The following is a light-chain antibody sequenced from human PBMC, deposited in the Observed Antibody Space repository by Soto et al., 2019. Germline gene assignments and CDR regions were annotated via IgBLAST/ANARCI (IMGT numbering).Light chain of an antibody. CDR2: KAS. CDR3: HQYNRFPRT. CDR1: QSLSIW. J-gene: IGKJ1*01. Sequence: DIQMTQSPSTLSASIGDRVTITCRASQSLSIWLAWYQQKPGKAPKLLIYKASTLQSGVLSRFSGSGSGTEFTLTITSLQPDDFATYYCHQYNRFPRTFGQGTKVEIK. V-gene: IGKV1-5*03.